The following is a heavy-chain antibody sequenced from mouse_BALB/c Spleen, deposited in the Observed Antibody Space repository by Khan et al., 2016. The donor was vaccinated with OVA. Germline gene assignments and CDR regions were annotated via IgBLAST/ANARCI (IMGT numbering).Heavy chain of an antibody. V-gene: IGHV1-4*01. CDR2: INPSNGYT. Sequence: QVQLQQSGAELARPGASVKMSCKTSGYTFTSYTIHWIKKRPGQGLEWIGYINPSNGYTNYNQKFKDKATLTTDKSSTTAYLQLSSLTSDDSAVYNCVRDGAYHRNDGWFAYWGQGTGHCLC. CDR1: GYTFTSYT. D-gene: IGHD2-14*01. J-gene: IGHJ3*01. CDR3: VRDGAYHRNDGWFAY.